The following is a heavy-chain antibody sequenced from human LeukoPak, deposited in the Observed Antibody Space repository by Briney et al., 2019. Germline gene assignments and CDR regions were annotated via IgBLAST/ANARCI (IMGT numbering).Heavy chain of an antibody. CDR3: ARRAYSGGWPPGMDV. CDR1: GYSFTSYW. D-gene: IGHD6-19*01. V-gene: IGHV5-51*01. CDR2: IYPGDSDT. Sequence: GESLKISRKGSGYSFTSYWIGWVRQMPGKGLEWMGIIYPGDSDTRYSPSFQGQVTISADKSISTAYLQWSSLKASDTAMYYCARRAYSGGWPPGMDVWGQGTTVTVSS. J-gene: IGHJ6*02.